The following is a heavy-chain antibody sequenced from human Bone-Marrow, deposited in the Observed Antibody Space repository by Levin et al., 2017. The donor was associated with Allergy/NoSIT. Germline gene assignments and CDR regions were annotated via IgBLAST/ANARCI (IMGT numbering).Heavy chain of an antibody. D-gene: IGHD1-1*01. Sequence: GESLKISCKASGYTFRSIAISWVRQAPGQGLEWMGWISGYNGNPKYIQKFQGRVTMTTETSTSTAYMELRNLRSDDTAIYYCARVTTGTINNWGQGTLVTVSS. CDR3: ARVTTGTINN. CDR1: GYTFRSIA. CDR2: ISGYNGNP. J-gene: IGHJ4*02. V-gene: IGHV1-18*01.